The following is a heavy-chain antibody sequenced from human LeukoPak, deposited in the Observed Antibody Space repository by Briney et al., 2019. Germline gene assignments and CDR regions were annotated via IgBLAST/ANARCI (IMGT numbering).Heavy chain of an antibody. V-gene: IGHV3-7*01. J-gene: IGHJ4*02. D-gene: IGHD5-18*01. CDR1: GFTFSRYW. CDR3: ARVSDTGSPNDY. Sequence: GGSLRLSCAASGFTFSRYWMNWVRQAPGKGLEWVASIKEDGNGKYYVDSVKGRFIISRDNAKNSLYLQMNSLRAEYTAVYYCARVSDTGSPNDYWGQGTLVTVSS. CDR2: IKEDGNGK.